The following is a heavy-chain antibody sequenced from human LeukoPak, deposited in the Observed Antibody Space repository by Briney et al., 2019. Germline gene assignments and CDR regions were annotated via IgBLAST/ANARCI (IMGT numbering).Heavy chain of an antibody. CDR2: IYYSGST. D-gene: IGHD6-13*01. CDR3: ARHGRAAAGPYFDY. J-gene: IGHJ4*02. Sequence: SETLSLTCTVSGGSISSYYWSWIRQPPGKGLEWIGYIYYSGSTNYNPSLKSRVTISVDTSKNQFSLKLSSVTAADTAVYYCARHGRAAAGPYFDYWGQGALVTVSS. CDR1: GGSISSYY. V-gene: IGHV4-59*08.